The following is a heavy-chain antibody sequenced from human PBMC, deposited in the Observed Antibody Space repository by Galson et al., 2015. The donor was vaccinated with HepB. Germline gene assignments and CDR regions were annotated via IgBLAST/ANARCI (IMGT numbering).Heavy chain of an antibody. J-gene: IGHJ3*02. V-gene: IGHV3-30*18. D-gene: IGHD4-17*01. CDR2: ISYDGSNK. Sequence: SLRLSCAASGFTFSSYGMHWVRQAPGKGLEWVAVISYDGSNKYYADSVKGRFTISRDNSKNTLYLQMNSLRAEDTAVYYCAKDLFVTTEFGAFDIWGQGTMVTVSS. CDR3: AKDLFVTTEFGAFDI. CDR1: GFTFSSYG.